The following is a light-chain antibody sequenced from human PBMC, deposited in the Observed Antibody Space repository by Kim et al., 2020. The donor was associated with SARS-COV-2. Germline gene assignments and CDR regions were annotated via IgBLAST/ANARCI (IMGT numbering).Light chain of an antibody. CDR3: QQYGSSPPYT. J-gene: IGKJ2*01. V-gene: IGKV3-20*01. CDR2: GAS. CDR1: QSVSSSY. Sequence: SPGESATPSCKARQSVSSSYLAWYQQKPGQAPRLLIYGASSRATGIPDRFSGSGSGTDFTLTISRLEPEDFAVYYCQQYGSSPPYTFGQGTKLEI.